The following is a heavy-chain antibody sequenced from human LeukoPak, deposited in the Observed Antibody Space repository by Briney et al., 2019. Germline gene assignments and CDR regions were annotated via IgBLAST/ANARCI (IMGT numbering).Heavy chain of an antibody. D-gene: IGHD1-26*01. J-gene: IGHJ4*02. CDR1: GFTFNSYA. Sequence: GGSLRLSCAASGFTFNSYAMAWVRQAPEKGLEWVSSITDNGISTYYADSVKGRFTTSRDNSKNTLFLQMNSLRAEDTAVYFCAKGLRGRYDYWGQGTLVTVSS. CDR3: AKGLRGRYDY. CDR2: ITDNGIST. V-gene: IGHV3-23*01.